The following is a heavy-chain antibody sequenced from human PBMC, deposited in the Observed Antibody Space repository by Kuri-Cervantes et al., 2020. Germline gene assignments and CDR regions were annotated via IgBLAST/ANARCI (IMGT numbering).Heavy chain of an antibody. V-gene: IGHV3-21*03. CDR3: ARGGRDGYNLYYFDY. J-gene: IGHJ4*02. CDR1: GYSFTSYW. Sequence: GESLKISCKGSGYSFTSYWIAWVRQAPGKGLEWVSSISSSSSYIYYAASVKGRFTISRDNAKNSLYLQMNSLRAEDTAVYYCARGGRDGYNLYYFDYWGQGTLVTVSS. CDR2: ISSSSSYI. D-gene: IGHD5-24*01.